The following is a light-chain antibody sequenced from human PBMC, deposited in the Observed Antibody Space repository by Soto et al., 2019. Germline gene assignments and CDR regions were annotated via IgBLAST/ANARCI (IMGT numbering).Light chain of an antibody. Sequence: DIQMTQSPSTLSASVGDRVTITCRASRSISNWLAWYQQRPGKAPKLLIYDASNLESGDQSRFSGRESGTEFTLTISSLQPDDFGNYYCQHYNSYPLTFGGGTKVEVK. J-gene: IGKJ4*01. CDR3: QHYNSYPLT. V-gene: IGKV1-5*01. CDR1: RSISNW. CDR2: DAS.